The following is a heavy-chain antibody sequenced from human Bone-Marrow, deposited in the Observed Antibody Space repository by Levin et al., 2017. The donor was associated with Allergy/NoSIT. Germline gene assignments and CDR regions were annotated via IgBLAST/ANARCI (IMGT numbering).Heavy chain of an antibody. V-gene: IGHV1-69*13. CDR2: FIPIFGTA. CDR3: ARDQAYSGYGGFDY. Sequence: SVKVSCKASGGTFSSYAISWVRQAPGQGLEWMGGFIPIFGTANYAQKFQGRVTITADESTSTAYMELSSLRSEDTAVYYCARDQAYSGYGGFDYWGQGTLVTVSS. J-gene: IGHJ4*02. CDR1: GGTFSSYA. D-gene: IGHD5-12*01.